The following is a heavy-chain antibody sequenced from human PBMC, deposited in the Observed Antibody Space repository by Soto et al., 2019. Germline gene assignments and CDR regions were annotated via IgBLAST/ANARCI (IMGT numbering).Heavy chain of an antibody. D-gene: IGHD2-8*02. CDR2: IDGDGRTT. CDR3: ARGVVVYKQLVRGRDRFDP. V-gene: IGHV3-74*01. J-gene: IGHJ5*02. CDR1: GFTLRSYW. Sequence: EVQLVESGGGLVQPGGSLTLSCAVSGFTLRSYWMHWVRQAPGKGLEWVSRIDGDGRTTNYADSVKGRFTISRDNAKNTVYLHMNSLRVEDRAVYYCARGVVVYKQLVRGRDRFDPWGQGNLVTVSS.